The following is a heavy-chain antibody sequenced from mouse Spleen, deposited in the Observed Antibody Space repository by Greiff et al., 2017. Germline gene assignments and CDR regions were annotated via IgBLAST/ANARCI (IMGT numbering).Heavy chain of an antibody. Sequence: VQLQQSGPELVKPGASVKISCKASGYTFTDYYMNWVKQSHGKSLEWIGDINPNNGGTSYNQKFKGKATLTVDKSSSTAYMELRSLTSEDSAVYYCARRAYYPHYYAMDYWGQGTSVTVSS. CDR3: ARRAYYPHYYAMDY. J-gene: IGHJ4*01. D-gene: IGHD1-1*02. CDR1: GYTFTDYY. CDR2: INPNNGGT. V-gene: IGHV1-26*01.